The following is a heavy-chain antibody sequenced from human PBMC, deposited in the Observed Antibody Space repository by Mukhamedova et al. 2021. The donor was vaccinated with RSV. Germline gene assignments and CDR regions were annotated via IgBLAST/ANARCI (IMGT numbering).Heavy chain of an antibody. V-gene: IGHV5-51*01. CDR2: IYPGDSDT. J-gene: IGHJ4*02. CDR3: ASADGPYYFDY. Sequence: IGWVRQMPGKGLEWMGIIYPGDSDTRYSPSFQGQVTISADKSISTAYLQWSSLKASDTAMYYFASADGPYYFDYWGQGTLGTVPS. D-gene: IGHD5-24*01.